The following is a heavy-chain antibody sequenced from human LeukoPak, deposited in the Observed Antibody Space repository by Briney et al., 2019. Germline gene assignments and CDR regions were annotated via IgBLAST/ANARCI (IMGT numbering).Heavy chain of an antibody. CDR2: ISDSGGRT. CDR1: GITLSNYG. CDR3: AKRGVVIRVILVGFHKEAYYFDS. Sequence: GGSLSLSCAVSGITLSNYGMTWVRQAPGKGLEWVAGISDSGGRTNYADSVKGRFTISRDNPKNTLYLQMNSLRAEDTAVYFCAKRGVVIRVILVGFHKEAYYFDSWGQGALVTVSS. D-gene: IGHD3-22*01. V-gene: IGHV3-23*01. J-gene: IGHJ4*02.